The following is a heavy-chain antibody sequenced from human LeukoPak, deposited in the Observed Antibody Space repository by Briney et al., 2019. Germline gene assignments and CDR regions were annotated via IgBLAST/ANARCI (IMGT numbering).Heavy chain of an antibody. CDR3: TRDLLGFATTPLSD. CDR1: VYTFTNYY. V-gene: IGHV1-2*02. Sequence: GASVKVSCKASVYTFTNYYMHWLRQAPGHGLEWMGWINPNRGDTNYAQKFQGRVTMTRDTSISTAFMELTRLTSDDTAVYYCTRDLLGFATTPLSDWGQGTLVTVSS. D-gene: IGHD4-17*01. CDR2: INPNRGDT. J-gene: IGHJ4*02.